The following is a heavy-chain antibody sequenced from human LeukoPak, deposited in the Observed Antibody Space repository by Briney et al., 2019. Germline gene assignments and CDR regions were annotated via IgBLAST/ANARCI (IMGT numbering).Heavy chain of an antibody. Sequence: PSQTLSLTCAVSGGSISSGGYSWSWIRQPPGKGLEWIGEINHSGSTNYNPSLKSRLTISVDTSKSQFSLKLSSVTAADTAVYYCARGWLLDSWGQGTLVTVSS. CDR2: INHSGST. J-gene: IGHJ4*02. V-gene: IGHV4-30-2*01. CDR3: ARGWLLDS. CDR1: GGSISSGGYS. D-gene: IGHD5-12*01.